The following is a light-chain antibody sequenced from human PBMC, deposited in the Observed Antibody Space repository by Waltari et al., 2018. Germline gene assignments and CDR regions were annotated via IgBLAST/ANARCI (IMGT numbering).Light chain of an antibody. CDR3: SSQSSNDVVL. J-gene: IGLJ2*01. Sequence: QSALTQPASVSGSPGQSVTIFCAGTSNDAGGYNSVSWYQEHPGQAPRVIIYDVGDRPSGVSDRFSGSKSGNTASLTISGLQAEDEADYYCSSQSSNDVVLFGGGTKLTVL. CDR1: SNDAGGYNS. V-gene: IGLV2-14*01. CDR2: DVG.